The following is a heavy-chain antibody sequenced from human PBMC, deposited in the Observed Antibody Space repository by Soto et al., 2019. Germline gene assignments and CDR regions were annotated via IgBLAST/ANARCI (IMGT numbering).Heavy chain of an antibody. D-gene: IGHD3-22*01. V-gene: IGHV3-48*02. Sequence: VQLLDSGGGLVQPGGSLRLSCAASAFTFSSYSMNWVRQAPGKGLEWVSYISSSSSTIYYADSVKGRFTISRDNAKNSLYLQMNSLRDEDTAVYYCARSGEYYYDSSGYYYFDYWGQGTLVTVSS. CDR1: AFTFSSYS. J-gene: IGHJ4*02. CDR3: ARSGEYYYDSSGYYYFDY. CDR2: ISSSSSTI.